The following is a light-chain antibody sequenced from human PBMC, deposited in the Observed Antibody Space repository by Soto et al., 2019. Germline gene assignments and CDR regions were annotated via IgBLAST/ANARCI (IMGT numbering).Light chain of an antibody. CDR2: AAS. Sequence: DIQMTQSPSSLSASVGDRVTITCRASQSISSYLNWYQQKPGKAPKLLIYAASSLQSGIPSRFSGSGSGTEFTLTISTLQTEDFATYYCQQSYRTLWTFGQGTKVEIK. J-gene: IGKJ1*01. CDR3: QQSYRTLWT. CDR1: QSISSY. V-gene: IGKV1-39*01.